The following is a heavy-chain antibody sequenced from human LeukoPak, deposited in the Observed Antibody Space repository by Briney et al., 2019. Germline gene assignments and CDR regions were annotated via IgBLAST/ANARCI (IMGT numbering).Heavy chain of an antibody. CDR2: VYYTGST. D-gene: IGHD3-22*01. CDR1: NDSMNSNF. CDR3: ARVRAGAYFYDSSGYSFDF. Sequence: SETLSLTCTVSNDSMNSNFWSWIRQPPGKGLEWIGYVYYTGSTNYNPSLKSRVIISVDMSKNQFSLELSSVTAADTAVYYCARVRAGAYFYDSSGYSFDFWGQGTLVTVSS. J-gene: IGHJ4*02. V-gene: IGHV4-59*01.